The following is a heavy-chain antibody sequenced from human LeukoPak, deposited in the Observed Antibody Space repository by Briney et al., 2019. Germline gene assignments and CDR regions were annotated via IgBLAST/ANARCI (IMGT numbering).Heavy chain of an antibody. J-gene: IGHJ4*02. CDR3: AKAGPYFFEY. CDR1: GFTFSNYG. Sequence: GGFLRLSCAASGFTFSNYGMSWVRQAPGKGLEWVSAIGASGSTIYYADSVKGRFTISRENAKNTLFLQMNTLRAEDTAVYYCAKAGPYFFEYWGQGTLVTVSS. CDR2: IGASGSTI. V-gene: IGHV3-23*01.